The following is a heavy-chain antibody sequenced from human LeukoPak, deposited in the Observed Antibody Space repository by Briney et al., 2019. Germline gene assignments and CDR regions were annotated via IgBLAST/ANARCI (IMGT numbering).Heavy chain of an antibody. CDR1: GYTFTGYY. CDR3: ARSGVLLWFGDQEKATFDY. D-gene: IGHD3-10*01. J-gene: IGHJ4*02. Sequence: ASVKVSCKASGYTFTGYYMHWVRQAPGQGLEWMGRINPNSGGTNYAQKFQGRVTITTDESTSTAYMELSSLRSEDTAVYYCARSGVLLWFGDQEKATFDYWGQGTLVTVSS. CDR2: INPNSGGT. V-gene: IGHV1-2*06.